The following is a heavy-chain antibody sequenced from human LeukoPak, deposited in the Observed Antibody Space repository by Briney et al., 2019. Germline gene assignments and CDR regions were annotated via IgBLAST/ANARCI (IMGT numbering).Heavy chain of an antibody. Sequence: SETLSLTCTVSGGSISSYYWSWIRQPPGKGLEWIGYIYYSGSTNYNPSLKSRVTISVDTSKNQFSLKLSSVTAADTAVYYCARENPSGYYNRPIDYWGQGTLVTVSS. J-gene: IGHJ4*02. CDR1: GGSISSYY. D-gene: IGHD3-22*01. CDR3: ARENPSGYYNRPIDY. CDR2: IYYSGST. V-gene: IGHV4-59*01.